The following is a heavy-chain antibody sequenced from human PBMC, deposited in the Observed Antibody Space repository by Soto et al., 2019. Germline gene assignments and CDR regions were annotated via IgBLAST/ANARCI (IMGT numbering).Heavy chain of an antibody. J-gene: IGHJ3*02. CDR2: ISAYNGNT. CDR3: ARVIQEDIVVVVAAGAFDI. Sequence: QVQLVQSGAEVKKPGASVKVSCKASGYTFTSYGISWVRQAPGQGLEWMGWISAYNGNTNYAQKLQGRVTMTTDTSTSTAYMELRSLRSDDTAVYYCARVIQEDIVVVVAAGAFDIWGQGTMVTVSS. V-gene: IGHV1-18*01. CDR1: GYTFTSYG. D-gene: IGHD2-15*01.